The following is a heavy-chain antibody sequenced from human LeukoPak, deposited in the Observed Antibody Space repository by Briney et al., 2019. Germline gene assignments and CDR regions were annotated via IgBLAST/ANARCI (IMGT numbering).Heavy chain of an antibody. CDR2: IWYDGSNK. J-gene: IGHJ4*02. D-gene: IGHD6-13*01. Sequence: GDSLRLSCAASGFTFSSYGMHWVRQAPRKGLDWEAVIWYDGSNKYYADSVKGRFTISRDNSKNTLNLQMNSLRAEDTAVYYCARGPSYSCSFDFWGQGTLVIVSS. CDR3: ARGPSYSCSFDF. V-gene: IGHV3-33*01. CDR1: GFTFSSYG.